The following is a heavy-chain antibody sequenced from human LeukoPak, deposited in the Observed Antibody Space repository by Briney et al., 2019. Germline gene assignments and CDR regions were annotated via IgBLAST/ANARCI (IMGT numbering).Heavy chain of an antibody. Sequence: ASVKVSCKASGYTFTGYYMHWVRQAPGQGLEWMVWINPDSGGTNYAQKFQRRHTMTRDTSISTAYMELNNLSSDVTAVYYCAIGNLNQRLLGWGQGTLVTVSS. J-gene: IGHJ4*02. CDR2: INPDSGGT. CDR1: GYTFTGYY. D-gene: IGHD6-25*01. CDR3: AIGNLNQRLLG. V-gene: IGHV1-2*02.